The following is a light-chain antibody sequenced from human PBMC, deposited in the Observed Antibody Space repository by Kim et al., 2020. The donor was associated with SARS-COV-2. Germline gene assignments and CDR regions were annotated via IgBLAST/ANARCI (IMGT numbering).Light chain of an antibody. J-gene: IGLJ3*02. CDR2: DVS. Sequence: QSVLTQPASVSGSPGQSITISCTGTSSDVGGYNYVSWYQQPPGKAPKLMIYDVSNRPSGVSNRFSGSKSGNTASLTISGLQAEDEADYYCSSYTSSSTRVFGGGTQLTV. CDR3: SSYTSSSTRV. CDR1: SSDVGGYNY. V-gene: IGLV2-14*03.